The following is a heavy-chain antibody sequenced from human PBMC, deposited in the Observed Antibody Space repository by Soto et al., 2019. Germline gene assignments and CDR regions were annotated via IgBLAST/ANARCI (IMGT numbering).Heavy chain of an antibody. J-gene: IGHJ5*02. D-gene: IGHD1-1*01. CDR3: TRGGSNTWSFDP. V-gene: IGHV3-73*01. CDR1: GFIFSDAV. CDR2: IRRKVNSYST. Sequence: EVQLVESGGGLVQPGNSLQLSCAASGFIFSDAVIHWVRQAPGKGLEWVGRIRRKVNSYSTAYTASVNGRFAISRDDSRDTAYLQMNSLQVEDTALYYCTRGGSNTWSFDPWGQG.